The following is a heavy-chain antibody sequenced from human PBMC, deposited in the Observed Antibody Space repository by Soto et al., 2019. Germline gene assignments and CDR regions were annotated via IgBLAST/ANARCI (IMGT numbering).Heavy chain of an antibody. D-gene: IGHD3-10*01. CDR3: AGSRTIPGSFDY. V-gene: IGHV4-30-4*01. CDR2: IYYSGST. J-gene: IGHJ4*02. Sequence: KPSETLSLTCTVSGGSISSGDYYWSWIRQPPGKGLEWIGYIYYSGSTYYNPSLKSRVTISVDTSKNQFSLKLSSVTAADTAVYYCAGSRTIPGSFDYWGQGTLVTVSS. CDR1: GGSISSGDYY.